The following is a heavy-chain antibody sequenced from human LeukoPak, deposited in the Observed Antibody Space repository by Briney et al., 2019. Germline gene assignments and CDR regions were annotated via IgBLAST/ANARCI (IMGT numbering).Heavy chain of an antibody. D-gene: IGHD7-27*01. J-gene: IGHJ3*02. CDR2: IYSGGST. CDR1: GFTVSSNY. V-gene: IGHV3-53*01. Sequence: PGGSLRLSCAASGFTVSSNYMSWVRQAPGKGLEWVSVIYSGGSTYYADSVKGRFTISRDNSKNTLYLQMNSLRAEDTAVYYCARVSNPIANWGHDAFDIWGQGTMVTVSS. CDR3: ARVSNPIANWGHDAFDI.